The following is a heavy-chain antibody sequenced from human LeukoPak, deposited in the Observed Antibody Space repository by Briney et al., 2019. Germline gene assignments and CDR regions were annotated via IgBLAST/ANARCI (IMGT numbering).Heavy chain of an antibody. CDR3: ARGSMRAAAGTGY. D-gene: IGHD6-13*01. Sequence: SETLSLTCAVYGGSFSGYYWSWIRQPPGKGLERIGEINHSGSTNYNPSLKSRVTISVDTSKNQFSLKLSSVTAADTAVYYCARGSMRAAAGTGYWGQGTLVTVSS. CDR1: GGSFSGYY. V-gene: IGHV4-34*01. J-gene: IGHJ4*02. CDR2: INHSGST.